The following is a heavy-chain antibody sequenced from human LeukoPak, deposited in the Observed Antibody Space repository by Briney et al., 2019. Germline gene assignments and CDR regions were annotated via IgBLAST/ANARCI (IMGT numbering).Heavy chain of an antibody. J-gene: IGHJ4*02. D-gene: IGHD1-26*01. CDR2: ISSSSSTI. V-gene: IGHV3-48*04. Sequence: GGSLRLSCAASGFTFSSYSMNWVRQAPGKGLEWVSYISSSSSTIYYADSVKGRFTISRDNAKNSLYLQMNSLRAEDTAVYYCARDKWELPWAFDYWGQGILVTVSS. CDR3: ARDKWELPWAFDY. CDR1: GFTFSSYS.